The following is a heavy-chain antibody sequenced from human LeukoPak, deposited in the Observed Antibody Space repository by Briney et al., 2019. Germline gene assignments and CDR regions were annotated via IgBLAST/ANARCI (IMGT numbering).Heavy chain of an antibody. J-gene: IGHJ3*02. CDR1: GDTFTSYG. Sequence: GASEKVSCKASGDTFTSYGISWVRQAPGQGLEWMGWISAYNGNTNYAQKLQGRVTMTTDTSTSTAYMELRSLRSDDTAVYYCARVYYDFCSGYEYDAFDICGQGTMVTVSS. CDR2: ISAYNGNT. D-gene: IGHD3-3*01. V-gene: IGHV1-18*01. CDR3: ARVYYDFCSGYEYDAFDI.